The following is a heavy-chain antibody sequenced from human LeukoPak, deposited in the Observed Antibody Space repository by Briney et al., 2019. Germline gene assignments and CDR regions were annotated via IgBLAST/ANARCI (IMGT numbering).Heavy chain of an antibody. V-gene: IGHV4-38-2*01. CDR1: GYSIGSNYY. CDR3: ARNVSYSFDY. Sequence: SETLSLTCDVSGYSIGSNYYWGWIRQPPGKGLEWIGSIYHSGSTYYNPSLKSRVTISVDTSKNQFSLKLSSVTAADTAVYYCARNVSYSFDYWGQGTLVTVSS. CDR2: IYHSGST. J-gene: IGHJ4*02. D-gene: IGHD1-1*01.